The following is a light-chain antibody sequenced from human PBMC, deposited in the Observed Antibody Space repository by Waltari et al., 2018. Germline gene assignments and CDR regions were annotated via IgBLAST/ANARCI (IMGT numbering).Light chain of an antibody. CDR3: QQSYSTPYT. V-gene: IGKV1-39*01. J-gene: IGKJ2*01. CDR2: AAS. Sequence: IQLTQSPSSLSASVGARVTIPCRASQSISSYLNWYQQKPGKAPKLLIYAASSLQSGVPSRFSGSGSGTDFTLTISSLQPEDFATYYCQQSYSTPYTFGQGTKLEIK. CDR1: QSISSY.